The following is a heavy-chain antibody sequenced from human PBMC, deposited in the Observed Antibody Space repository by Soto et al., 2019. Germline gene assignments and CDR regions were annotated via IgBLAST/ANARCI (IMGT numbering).Heavy chain of an antibody. CDR3: VREDILGARSFDY. CDR1: GFTFGGYS. J-gene: IGHJ4*02. V-gene: IGHV3-48*02. Sequence: LRLSCAASGFTFGGYSMNWVRQAPGKGLEWISYISSLSSPRYYAESVEGRFIISRDNAKNSLYLQMNSLRDEDTAVYFCVREDILGARSFDYWGQGTRVTVSS. CDR2: ISSLSSPR. D-gene: IGHD1-26*01.